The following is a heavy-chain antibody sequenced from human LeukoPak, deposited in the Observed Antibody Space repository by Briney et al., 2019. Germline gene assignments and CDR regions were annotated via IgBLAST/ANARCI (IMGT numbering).Heavy chain of an antibody. CDR2: IYSGGST. D-gene: IGHD6-13*01. CDR3: ARGEGTSWNYFDY. Sequence: GGSLRLSCAASGFTVSSNYMSWVRQAPGKGLEWVSVIYSGGSTYYADSVKGRFTISRDNSKNTLYLQMNSLRAEDTAVYYCARGEGTSWNYFDYGGQGTLVTVPS. J-gene: IGHJ4*02. CDR1: GFTVSSNY. V-gene: IGHV3-53*01.